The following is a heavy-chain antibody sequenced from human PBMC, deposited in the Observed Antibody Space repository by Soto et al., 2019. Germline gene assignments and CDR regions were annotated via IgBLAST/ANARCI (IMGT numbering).Heavy chain of an antibody. V-gene: IGHV4-59*01. Sequence: QVKLQESGPGLVKPSETLSLTCTVSGGSISSYYWSWIRQPPGKGLEWIAYIYYSGSTNYNPSHKSRVAISGDTSKNQFSLKLSSVTAADTAVYYCARTVIGGFDYWGQGILVTVSS. CDR1: GGSISSYY. J-gene: IGHJ4*02. CDR2: IYYSGST. D-gene: IGHD3-16*02. CDR3: ARTVIGGFDY.